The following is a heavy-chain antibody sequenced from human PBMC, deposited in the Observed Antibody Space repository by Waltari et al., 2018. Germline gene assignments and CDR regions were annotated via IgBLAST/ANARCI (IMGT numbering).Heavy chain of an antibody. CDR1: VFTLRSYA. Sequence: VQLMESGGVVVQSGRSQRLTCVACVFTLRSYAIHWVRQAPGTGLEWVAVISYNERNIYYVDSVKGRFTISRDNSKKMLYLQMNSLRGEDTAVYYCARDYCDRTYCHGMDVWGQGTTVTVSS. CDR3: ARDYCDRTYCHGMDV. CDR2: ISYNERNI. D-gene: IGHD3-22*01. V-gene: IGHV3-30*04. J-gene: IGHJ6*02.